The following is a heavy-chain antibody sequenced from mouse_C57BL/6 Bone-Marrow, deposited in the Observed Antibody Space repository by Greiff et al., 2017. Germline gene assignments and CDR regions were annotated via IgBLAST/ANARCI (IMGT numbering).Heavy chain of an antibody. V-gene: IGHV5-6*01. CDR1: GFTFSSYG. J-gene: IGHJ3*01. CDR2: ISSGGSYT. CDR3: ARPHSYGSSFAY. D-gene: IGHD1-1*01. Sequence: EVKLMESGGDLVKPGGSLKLSCAASGFTFSSYGMSWVRQTPDKRLAWVATISSGGSYTYYPDSVKGRFTISRDNAKNTLYLQMSSLKSEDTAMYYCARPHSYGSSFAYWGQGTLVTVSA.